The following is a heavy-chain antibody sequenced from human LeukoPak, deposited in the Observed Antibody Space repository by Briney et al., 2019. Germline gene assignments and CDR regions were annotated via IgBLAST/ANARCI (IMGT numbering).Heavy chain of an antibody. CDR3: AGRFLEWLLDY. J-gene: IGHJ4*02. CDR2: IYYSGST. CDR1: GGSISSSSYY. Sequence: TPSETLSLTCTVSGGSISSSSYYWGWIRQPPGKGLEWIGTIYYSGSTYYNPSLKSRVTISVDTSKNQFSLKLSSVTAADTAVYYCAGRFLEWLLDYWGQGTLVTVSS. D-gene: IGHD3-3*01. V-gene: IGHV4-39*01.